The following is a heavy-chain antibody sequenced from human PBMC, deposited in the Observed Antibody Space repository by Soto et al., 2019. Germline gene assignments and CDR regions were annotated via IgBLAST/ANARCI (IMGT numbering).Heavy chain of an antibody. Sequence: VQLVQSGAEVRKPGSSVKVSCQVSGVTFSTSTITWVRQAPGQGLEWMGSIIPILGTAKSTQTFPGRVTITADESASVAYMELSSLTSEDTAVYYCARAGFVRGWNEFSGMDVWGQGTTVTFSS. CDR3: ARAGFVRGWNEFSGMDV. CDR2: IIPILGTA. D-gene: IGHD6-19*01. J-gene: IGHJ6*02. CDR1: GVTFSTST. V-gene: IGHV1-69*11.